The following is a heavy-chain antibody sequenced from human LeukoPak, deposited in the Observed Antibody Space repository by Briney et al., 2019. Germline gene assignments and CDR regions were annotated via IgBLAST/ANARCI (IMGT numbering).Heavy chain of an antibody. D-gene: IGHD3-10*01. J-gene: IGHJ6*02. CDR2: IKSKSAGVTT. Sequence: GGSLRLSFAASGFTFSNAWMIWVRQAPGKGLEWVGRIKSKSAGVTTDYVAPVKGRFTISRDDSKNTLYLQMNSLKTEDTAVYYCTTYHFHDSGSCWETSNYYNMDVWGQGTTVTVSS. V-gene: IGHV3-15*01. CDR3: TTYHFHDSGSCWETSNYYNMDV. CDR1: GFTFSNAW.